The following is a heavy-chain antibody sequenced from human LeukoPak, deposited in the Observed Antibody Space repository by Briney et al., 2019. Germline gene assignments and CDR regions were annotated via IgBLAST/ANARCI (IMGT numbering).Heavy chain of an antibody. D-gene: IGHD5-18*01. CDR1: GFTFSNYA. CDR3: AKIYSRYFDY. Sequence: GGSLRLSCAASGFTFSNYAVSWVRKAPGKGLEWVSTISGSGGTTYYADSVKGRFTISRDNSKNTLFLQMNSLRAEDTAVYYCAKIYSRYFDYWGQGTLVTVSS. V-gene: IGHV3-23*01. J-gene: IGHJ4*02. CDR2: ISGSGGTT.